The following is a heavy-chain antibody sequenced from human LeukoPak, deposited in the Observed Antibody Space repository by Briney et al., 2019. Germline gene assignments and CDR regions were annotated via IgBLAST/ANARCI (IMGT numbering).Heavy chain of an antibody. V-gene: IGHV4-61*02. J-gene: IGHJ4*02. D-gene: IGHD2-2*01. CDR2: IYTSGST. Sequence: PSETLSLTCTVSGDSISSGSYYWSWIRQPAGKGLEWLGRIYTSGSTNYNPSLKSRVTISVDTSKNQFSLKLSSVTAADTAVYYCARGRYCSSIDCYEYFDYWGQGPLVTVSS. CDR3: ARGRYCSSIDCYEYFDY. CDR1: GDSISSGSYY.